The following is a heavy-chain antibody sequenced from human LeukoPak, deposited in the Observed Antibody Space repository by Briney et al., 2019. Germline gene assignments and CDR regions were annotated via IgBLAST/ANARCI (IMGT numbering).Heavy chain of an antibody. CDR1: GYTFVTYV. D-gene: IGHD1-7*01. CDR3: ARDRVMYNWDYEGQAWNWFDP. CDR2: ISAYNGNT. V-gene: IGHV1-18*01. J-gene: IGHJ5*02. Sequence: ASVKVSCKASGYTFVTYVITWVRQAPGQGLEWMGWISAYNGNTNYAQKLQGRVTMTTDTSTSTVYMELRSLRSDDTAVYYCARDRVMYNWDYEGQAWNWFDPWGQGTLVTVSS.